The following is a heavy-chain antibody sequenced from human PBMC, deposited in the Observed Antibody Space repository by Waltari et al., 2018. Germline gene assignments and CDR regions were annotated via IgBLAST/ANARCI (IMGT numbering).Heavy chain of an antibody. CDR1: GFIFSGYE. V-gene: IGHV3-48*03. CDR3: ARAQTLLAAAAGNFDY. CDR2: ISGRGTST. Sequence: EVQLVESGGDLVQPGGSLRLSCAASGFIFSGYEMNWVRQAPGKGLEWISHISGRGTSTYYADSVKGRFTISRDNAKNALFLQMNSLRGEDTAVYYCARAQTLLAAAAGNFDYWGQGTLVSVSS. D-gene: IGHD6-13*01. J-gene: IGHJ4*02.